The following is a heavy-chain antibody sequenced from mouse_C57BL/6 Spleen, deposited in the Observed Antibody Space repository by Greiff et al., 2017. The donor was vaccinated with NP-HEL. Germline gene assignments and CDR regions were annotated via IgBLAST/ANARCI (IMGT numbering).Heavy chain of an antibody. CDR1: GFSLTSYG. V-gene: IGHV2-5*01. CDR3: AKNFDYDGYYFDY. Sequence: QVHVKQSGPGLVQPSQSLSITCTVSGFSLTSYGVHWVRQSPGKGLEWLGVIWRGGSTDYNAAFMSRLSITKDNSKSQVFFKMNSLQADDTAIYYCAKNFDYDGYYFDYWGQGTTLTVSS. J-gene: IGHJ2*01. D-gene: IGHD2-4*01. CDR2: IWRGGST.